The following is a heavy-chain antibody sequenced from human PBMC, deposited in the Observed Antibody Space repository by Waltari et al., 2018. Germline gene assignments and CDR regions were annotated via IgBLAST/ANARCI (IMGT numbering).Heavy chain of an antibody. CDR3: ARDYCDRTNCHGMDV. Sequence: QVPLLASGGGVVQPGRSLRLSCEASEFTFSSYVIHWVRQAPGKGLEWVAVISYNARNIYYVDSVKGRFTISRDNSKKTLYLQMNSLRAEDTAVYYCARDYCDRTNCHGMDVWGQGTTVTVSS. CDR1: EFTFSSYV. J-gene: IGHJ6*02. CDR2: ISYNARNI. V-gene: IGHV3-30*03. D-gene: IGHD3-22*01.